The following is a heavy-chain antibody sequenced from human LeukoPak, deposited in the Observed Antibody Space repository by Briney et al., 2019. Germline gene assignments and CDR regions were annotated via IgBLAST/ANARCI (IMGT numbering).Heavy chain of an antibody. Sequence: ASVTVSFKFSGYTLTELSMHWVRQAPGKGLGWMGGFDPEDGETIYSQKFQGRVTMTEDEATDTAYMELRSLRAEDKAVYYCATDRLHSSCYRSGWFDPWGQGTLVTVSS. V-gene: IGHV1-24*01. CDR3: ATDRLHSSCYRSGWFDP. CDR2: FDPEDGET. J-gene: IGHJ5*02. D-gene: IGHD6-13*01. CDR1: GYTLTELS.